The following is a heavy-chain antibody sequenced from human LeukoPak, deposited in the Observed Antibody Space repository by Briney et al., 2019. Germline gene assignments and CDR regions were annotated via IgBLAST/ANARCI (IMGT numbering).Heavy chain of an antibody. CDR3: ARMLTLNWFDP. D-gene: IGHD3-9*01. V-gene: IGHV4-31*03. CDR2: IYYSGST. CDR1: GGSISSGGSY. Sequence: SETLSLTCTVSGGSISSGGSYWSWIRQHPGKGLEWIGYIYYSGSTYYNPSLKSRVTISVDTSKNQFSLKLSSVTAADTAVYYCARMLTLNWFDPWGQGTLVTVSS. J-gene: IGHJ5*02.